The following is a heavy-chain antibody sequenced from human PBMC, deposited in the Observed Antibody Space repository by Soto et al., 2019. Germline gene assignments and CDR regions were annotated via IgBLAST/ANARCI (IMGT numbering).Heavy chain of an antibody. CDR1: GGSISSYY. J-gene: IGHJ4*02. CDR3: ARGSEWFGGRLDY. CDR2: IYYTGST. D-gene: IGHD3-10*01. Sequence: PSETLSLTCTVSGGSISSYYWTWIRQPPGKQLEWIGYIYYTGSTNYNPSLKSRVTMSLDTSKNQFSLSLSSVTAADTAIYYCARGSEWFGGRLDYWGQGTLVTVSS. V-gene: IGHV4-59*01.